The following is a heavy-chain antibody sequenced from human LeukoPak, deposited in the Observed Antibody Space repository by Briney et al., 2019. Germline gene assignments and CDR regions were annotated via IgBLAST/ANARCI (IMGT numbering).Heavy chain of an antibody. J-gene: IGHJ4*02. V-gene: IGHV3-7*05. CDR2: INQDGSEK. D-gene: IGHD2-15*01. CDR3: AVYCSGGSCFRN. CDR1: GFTFSSYW. Sequence: PGGSLRLSCAASGFTFSSYWMGWVRQAPGKGLEWVANINQDGSEKHYVDSVKGRFTISRDNAKNSVYLQMNSLRADDTAVYYCAVYCSGGSCFRNWGQGTLVTVSS.